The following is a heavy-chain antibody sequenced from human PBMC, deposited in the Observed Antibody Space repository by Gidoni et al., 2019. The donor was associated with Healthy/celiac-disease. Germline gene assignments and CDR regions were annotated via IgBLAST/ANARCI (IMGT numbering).Heavy chain of an antibody. CDR2: ISGRGGST. J-gene: IGHJ4*02. V-gene: IGHV3-23*01. D-gene: IGHD6-6*01. CDR1: GFTLSSYA. Sequence: EVHLLDSVCCLVQPGGSLRPSCASSGFTLSSYAMSWVRQAPGTGLEWVSAISGRGGSTYYADSVKGRVTIYRDKSKNTLYLQMNSLRAEDTAVDYCAKWGYSSSSVHFDYWGQGTLVTVSS. CDR3: AKWGYSSSSVHFDY.